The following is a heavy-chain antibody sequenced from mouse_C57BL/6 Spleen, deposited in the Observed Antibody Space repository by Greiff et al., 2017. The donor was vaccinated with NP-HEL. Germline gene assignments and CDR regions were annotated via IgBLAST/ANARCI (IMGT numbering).Heavy chain of an antibody. CDR1: GFTFSDYG. CDR3: ASGRGNYGAWFAY. Sequence: EVQLVESGGGLVKPGGSLKLSCAASGFTFSDYGMHWVRQAPEKGLEWVAYISSGSSTIYYADTVKGRFTISRDNAKNTLCLQRSSLRSEDTAMYYCASGRGNYGAWFAYWGQGTLVTVSA. D-gene: IGHD2-1*01. V-gene: IGHV5-17*01. CDR2: ISSGSSTI. J-gene: IGHJ3*01.